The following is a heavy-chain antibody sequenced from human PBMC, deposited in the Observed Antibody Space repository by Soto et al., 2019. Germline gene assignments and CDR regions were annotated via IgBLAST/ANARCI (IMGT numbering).Heavy chain of an antibody. CDR2: IYYSGST. Sequence: SETLSLTYTVSGGSISSYYWSWIRQPPGKGLEWIGYIYYSGSTNYNPSLKSRVTISVDTSKNQFSLKLSSVTAADTAVYYCASPTDGVIDANAFDIWGQGTMVT. V-gene: IGHV4-59*08. D-gene: IGHD3-10*01. CDR1: GGSISSYY. CDR3: ASPTDGVIDANAFDI. J-gene: IGHJ3*02.